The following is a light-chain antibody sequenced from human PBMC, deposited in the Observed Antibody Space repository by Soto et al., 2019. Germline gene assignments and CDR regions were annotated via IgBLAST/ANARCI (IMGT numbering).Light chain of an antibody. CDR1: QSVSSN. V-gene: IGKV3-20*01. J-gene: IGKJ1*01. CDR3: QQYGRSPWT. CDR2: DTS. Sequence: EIVMTQSPATLSVSPGERATLSCRASQSVSSNLAWYQQKPGQAPRLLIYDTSNRATGVPDRFSGSGSGTDFTLTISRLEPEDFAVYYCQQYGRSPWTFGQGTKVDIK.